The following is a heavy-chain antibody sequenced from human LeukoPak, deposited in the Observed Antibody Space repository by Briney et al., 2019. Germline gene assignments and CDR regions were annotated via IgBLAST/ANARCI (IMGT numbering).Heavy chain of an antibody. CDR3: AREFPPDY. Sequence: GGSLRLSCAASGFHFSSYNMNWVCQAPGKGLEWISYISFSSSTMYYADSVKGRFTVSRDNADNSLYLQMNSLRVEDTAVYYCAREFPPDYWGLGTLVTVSS. V-gene: IGHV3-48*04. CDR1: GFHFSSYN. J-gene: IGHJ4*02. CDR2: ISFSSSTM.